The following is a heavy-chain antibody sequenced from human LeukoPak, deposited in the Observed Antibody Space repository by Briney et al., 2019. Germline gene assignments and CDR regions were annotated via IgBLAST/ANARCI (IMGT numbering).Heavy chain of an antibody. Sequence: GGSLRLSCAASGFTFSSHAMSWVRQAPGKGLEWVSGINWNGGSTGYADSVKGRFTISRDNAKNSLYLQMNSLRAEDTALYYCARDSLVGNFDYWGQGTLVTVSS. CDR3: ARDSLVGNFDY. V-gene: IGHV3-20*04. CDR2: INWNGGST. D-gene: IGHD1-26*01. J-gene: IGHJ4*02. CDR1: GFTFSSHA.